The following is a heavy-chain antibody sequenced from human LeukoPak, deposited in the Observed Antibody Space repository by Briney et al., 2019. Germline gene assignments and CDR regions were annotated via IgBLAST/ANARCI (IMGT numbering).Heavy chain of an antibody. J-gene: IGHJ4*02. CDR3: AKADGLYSSTYYYFDY. V-gene: IGHV3-33*06. CDR1: GLTLSSYG. CDR2: IWYDGSNK. D-gene: IGHD6-13*01. Sequence: GGSLRLSCAASGLTLSSYGMHWARQAPGKGLEWVALIWYDGSNKYYADSVKGRFTISRDNSKNILYLQMNSLRAEDTAVYYCAKADGLYSSTYYYFDYWGQGTLVTVSS.